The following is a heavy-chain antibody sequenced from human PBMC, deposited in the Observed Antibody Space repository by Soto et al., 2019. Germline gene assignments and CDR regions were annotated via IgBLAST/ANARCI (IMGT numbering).Heavy chain of an antibody. CDR1: GGSFSGYY. CDR2: INHSGST. V-gene: IGHV4-34*01. CDR3: ARGLDYVVY. Sequence: SETLSLTCAVYGGSFSGYYWNWIRQPPGKGLEWIGEINHSGSTNYNPSLKSRVTISVDTSKNQFSLKLSSVTVADTAVYYCARGLDYVVYWGQGTLVTVSS. J-gene: IGHJ4*02.